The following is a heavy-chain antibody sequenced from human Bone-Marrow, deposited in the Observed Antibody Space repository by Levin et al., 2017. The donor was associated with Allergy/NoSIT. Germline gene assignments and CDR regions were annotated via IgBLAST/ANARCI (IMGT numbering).Heavy chain of an antibody. Sequence: SQTLSLTCTVSGGSISSGGYYWSWIRQHPGKGLEWIGYIYYSGSTYYNPSLKSRVTISVDTSKNQFSLKLSSVTAADTAVYYCARVRGGYQPIDYWGQGTLVTVSS. J-gene: IGHJ4*02. CDR3: ARVRGGYQPIDY. CDR1: GGSISSGGYY. D-gene: IGHD5-18*01. CDR2: IYYSGST. V-gene: IGHV4-31*03.